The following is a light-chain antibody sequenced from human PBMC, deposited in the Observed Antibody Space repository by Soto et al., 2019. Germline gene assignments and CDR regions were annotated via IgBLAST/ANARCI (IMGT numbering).Light chain of an antibody. CDR2: EVN. CDR1: SSDIGAYDY. CDR3: CSYTGTTGTWV. J-gene: IGLJ3*02. Sequence: QSALTQPASVSGSPGESIIISCNGSSSDIGAYDYVSWYQHHPGRAPQVIIFEVNDRASGVSHRFSGSKSGNTASLTISGLQAEDEADYYCCSYTGTTGTWVFGGGTKLTVL. V-gene: IGLV2-14*01.